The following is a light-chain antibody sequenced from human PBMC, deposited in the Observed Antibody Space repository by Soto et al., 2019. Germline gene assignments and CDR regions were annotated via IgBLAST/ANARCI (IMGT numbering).Light chain of an antibody. Sequence: EIVLTQSPATLSLSPGERATLSCRASQSVSSSYLAWYQQKPGQAPRLLIYGASSRAIGIPDRFSGSGSGTDFTLTISRLEPEDFAVYSCQQYGSSPPTFGQGTKVDIK. V-gene: IGKV3-20*01. CDR1: QSVSSSY. J-gene: IGKJ1*01. CDR3: QQYGSSPPT. CDR2: GAS.